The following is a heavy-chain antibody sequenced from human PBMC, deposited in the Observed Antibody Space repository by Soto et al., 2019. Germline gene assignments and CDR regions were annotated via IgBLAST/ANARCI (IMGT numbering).Heavy chain of an antibody. CDR3: GVLLWFGELFRPRSLQYFDY. J-gene: IGHJ4*02. CDR2: ISGSGGST. CDR1: GFTSSSYS. D-gene: IGHD3-10*01. Sequence: GGSLRLSCAASGFTSSSYSMSWVRQAPGKGLEWVSAISGSGGSTYYADSVKGRFTISRDNSKNTLYLQMNSLRAEDTAVYYCGVLLWFGELFRPRSLQYFDYWGQGTLVTVSS. V-gene: IGHV3-23*01.